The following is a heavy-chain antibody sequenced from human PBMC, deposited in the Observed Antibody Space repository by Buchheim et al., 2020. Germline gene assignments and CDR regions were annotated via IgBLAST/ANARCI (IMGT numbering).Heavy chain of an antibody. V-gene: IGHV3-30*02. Sequence: QVHLVESGGGVVRPGRSLRLSCAASGFTFSSSGMHWVRQAPGKGLEWVAFISYDGSNKYYVGSVKGRFTISRDISKSTLYLQMNSLRAEDTAMYYCVKDIGDPGAHWGQGTL. CDR1: GFTFSSSG. CDR3: VKDIGDPGAH. J-gene: IGHJ4*02. D-gene: IGHD1-26*01. CDR2: ISYDGSNK.